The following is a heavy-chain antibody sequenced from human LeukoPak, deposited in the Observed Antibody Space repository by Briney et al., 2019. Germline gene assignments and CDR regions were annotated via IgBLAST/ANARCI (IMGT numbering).Heavy chain of an antibody. CDR1: GFTFGRYW. CDR2: ITTDGSGT. Sequence: GGSLRLSCADSGFTFGRYWMHWVRQAPGKGLVWVSHITTDGSGTSYADSVKGRFTISRDNAKNTLYLQMNSLRAEDTAVYYCARGAIVGANFDYWGQGTLVTASS. CDR3: ARGAIVGANFDY. V-gene: IGHV3-74*01. J-gene: IGHJ4*02. D-gene: IGHD1-26*01.